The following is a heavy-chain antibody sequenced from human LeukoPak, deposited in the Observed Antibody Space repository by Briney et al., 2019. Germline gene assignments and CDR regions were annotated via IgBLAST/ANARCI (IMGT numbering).Heavy chain of an antibody. CDR1: GFTFSSLA. Sequence: HSGGSLRLSCAASGFTFSSLAMNWVRQAPGKGLEWVSTISRGGDTTYYADSVKGRFTISRDNSKNTVYLQMNSLRAEDTAVYCCANLRYSYGLGGGQGTLVTVSS. V-gene: IGHV3-23*01. J-gene: IGHJ4*02. D-gene: IGHD5-18*01. CDR3: ANLRYSYGLG. CDR2: ISRGGDTT.